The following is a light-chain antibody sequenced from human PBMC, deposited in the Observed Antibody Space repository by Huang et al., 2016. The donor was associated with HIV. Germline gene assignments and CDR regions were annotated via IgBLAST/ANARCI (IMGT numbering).Light chain of an antibody. Sequence: EVVMTQSPVTLAESPGGRVTISCWASHSVRDNLAWFQQKPGQAPRLLVHGSYTRATGVPARFSGSGSETGFTLTSTSLQSEDYAVYYCQQYYTWPRTFGQGTRVE. CDR2: GSY. CDR3: QQYYTWPRT. CDR1: HSVRDN. V-gene: IGKV3-15*01. J-gene: IGKJ1*01.